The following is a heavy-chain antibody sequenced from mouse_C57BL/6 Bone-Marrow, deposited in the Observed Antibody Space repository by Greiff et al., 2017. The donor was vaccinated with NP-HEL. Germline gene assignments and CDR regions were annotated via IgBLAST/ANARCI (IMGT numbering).Heavy chain of an antibody. CDR3: TTPGSYWYFDV. Sequence: VQLQQSGAELVRPGASVKLSCTASGFNIKDDYMHWVKQRPEQGLEWIGWIDPENGDTEYASKFQGKATITADTSSNTAYLQLSSLTSEDTAVYYCTTPGSYWYFDVWGTGTTVTVSS. CDR2: IDPENGDT. CDR1: GFNIKDDY. V-gene: IGHV14-4*01. J-gene: IGHJ1*03. D-gene: IGHD1-1*01.